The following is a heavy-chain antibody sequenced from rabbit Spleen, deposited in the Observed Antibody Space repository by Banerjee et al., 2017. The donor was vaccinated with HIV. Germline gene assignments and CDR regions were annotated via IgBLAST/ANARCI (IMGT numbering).Heavy chain of an antibody. CDR3: ARDGSRGYYDFDL. CDR1: GFSFITAYW. Sequence: SLEESGGDLVKPGASLTLTCTASGFSFITAYWICWVRQAPGKGLEWIACIYGGSSGDTYYANWAQGRFTISKTSSTTVTLQMTTLTAADTATYFCARDGSRGYYDFDLWGQGTLVTVS. V-gene: IGHV1S40*01. D-gene: IGHD1-1*01. J-gene: IGHJ4*01. CDR2: IYGGSSGDT.